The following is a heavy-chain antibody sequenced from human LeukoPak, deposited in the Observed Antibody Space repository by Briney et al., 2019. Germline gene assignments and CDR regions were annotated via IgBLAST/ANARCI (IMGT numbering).Heavy chain of an antibody. CDR2: ISSSGSTI. D-gene: IGHD2-15*01. CDR3: ARDYLGYCSGGSCYSADFDY. J-gene: IGHJ4*02. CDR1: GFTFSDHY. V-gene: IGHV3-11*04. Sequence: GGSLRLSCAASGFTFSDHYMDWVRQAPGKGLEWVSYISSSGSTIYYADSVKGRFTISRDNAKNSLYLQMNSLRAEDTAVYYCARDYLGYCSGGSCYSADFDYWGQGTLVTVSS.